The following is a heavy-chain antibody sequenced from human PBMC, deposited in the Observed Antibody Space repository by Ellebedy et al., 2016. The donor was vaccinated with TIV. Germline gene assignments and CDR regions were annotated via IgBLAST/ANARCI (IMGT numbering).Heavy chain of an antibody. D-gene: IGHD3-10*01. J-gene: IGHJ4*02. Sequence: SETLSLXCTVSGGSMSTNYWSWIRQPPGKGLEWIGYISYTGSTNYSPSLNSRVTISVDTSKNQFSLKLTSVTAADTAVCYCAAEVTMVRGLIVHWGQGTLVTVSS. CDR3: AAEVTMVRGLIVH. CDR1: GGSMSTNY. CDR2: ISYTGST. V-gene: IGHV4-59*01.